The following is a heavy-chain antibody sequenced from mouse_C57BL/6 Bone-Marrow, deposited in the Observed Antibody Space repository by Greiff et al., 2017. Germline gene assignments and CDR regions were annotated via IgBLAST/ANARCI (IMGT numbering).Heavy chain of an antibody. V-gene: IGHV1-15*01. D-gene: IGHD2-1*01. J-gene: IGHJ1*03. CDR1: GYTFTDYE. Sequence: QVQLQQSGAELVRPGASVTLSCKASGYTFTDYEMHWVKQTPVHGLEWIGAIDPETGGTAYNQKFKGKAILTADTSSSTAYMELRSLTSEDSAVYYCTRDGTYWYFDVWGTGTTVTVSS. CDR3: TRDGTYWYFDV. CDR2: IDPETGGT.